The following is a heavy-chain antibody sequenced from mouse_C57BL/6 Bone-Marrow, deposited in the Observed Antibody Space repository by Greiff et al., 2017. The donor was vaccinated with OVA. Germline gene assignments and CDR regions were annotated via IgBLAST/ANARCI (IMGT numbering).Heavy chain of an antibody. V-gene: IGHV1-5*01. D-gene: IGHD2-13*01. J-gene: IGHJ4*01. Sequence: EVQLQQSGTVLARPGASVKMSCKTSGYTFTSYWMHWVKQRPGQGLEWIGAIYPGNSDTSYNPKFKGKAKLTAVTSASTAYMKLSSLTNEDSAVDSATRSKVANTVNAMDYWGQGTSVTVSS. CDR3: TRSKVANTVNAMDY. CDR1: GYTFTSYW. CDR2: IYPGNSDT.